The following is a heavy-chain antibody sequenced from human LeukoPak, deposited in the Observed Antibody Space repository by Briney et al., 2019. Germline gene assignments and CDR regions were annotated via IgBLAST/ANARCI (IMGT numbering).Heavy chain of an antibody. J-gene: IGHJ6*03. CDR3: ANDLWNGSMDV. CDR2: ITSNSETT. V-gene: IGHV3-23*01. CDR1: EFSFSSYA. D-gene: IGHD2-15*01. Sequence: GGSLRLSCAASEFSFSSYAMSWVRQAPGKGPEWVSTITSNSETTHYADSVKGRFTISRDNSKNTLYLQMNSLRAEDTAVYYCANDLWNGSMDVWGKGTKVTVAS.